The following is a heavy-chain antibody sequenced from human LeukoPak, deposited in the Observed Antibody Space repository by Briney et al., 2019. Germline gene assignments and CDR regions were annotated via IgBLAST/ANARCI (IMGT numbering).Heavy chain of an antibody. CDR1: GYTFTSYG. Sequence: GASAKVSCKASGYTFTSYGISWVRQAPGQGLEWMGWISAYNGNTNYAQKLQGRVTMTTDTSTSTAYMELRSLRSDDTAVYYCARDLYYDFWSGQYYFDYWGQGTLVTVSS. CDR2: ISAYNGNT. CDR3: ARDLYYDFWSGQYYFDY. D-gene: IGHD3-3*01. V-gene: IGHV1-18*01. J-gene: IGHJ4*02.